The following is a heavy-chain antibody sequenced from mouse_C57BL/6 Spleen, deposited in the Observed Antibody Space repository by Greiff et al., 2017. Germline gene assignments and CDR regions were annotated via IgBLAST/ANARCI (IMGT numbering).Heavy chain of an antibody. Sequence: QVQLQQPGAELVRPWSSVKLSCKASVYTFTSYLMHCVKQRPIHGLEWLGNIDPSDSETPYNQTFKDKATLTVDKTSSTAYMQLSSLTSEDSAVYYCARLSAQATPLYYFDYWGQGTTLTVSS. CDR1: VYTFTSYL. CDR2: IDPSDSET. CDR3: ARLSAQATPLYYFDY. D-gene: IGHD3-2*02. V-gene: IGHV1-52*01. J-gene: IGHJ2*01.